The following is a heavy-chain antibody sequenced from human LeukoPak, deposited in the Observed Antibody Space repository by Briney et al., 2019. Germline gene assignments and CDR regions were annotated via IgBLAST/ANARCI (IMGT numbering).Heavy chain of an antibody. J-gene: IGHJ4*02. D-gene: IGHD4-17*01. Sequence: GGSLRLSCAASGFSFSRYWMSWVRQAPGKGLEWVANIEQDGSEKYYVDSVKGRFTISRDNAKNSLSLQMNSLRAEDSAVYYCVRMLTMTTNWGQGTLVTVSS. CDR1: GFSFSRYW. CDR2: IEQDGSEK. CDR3: VRMLTMTTN. V-gene: IGHV3-7*01.